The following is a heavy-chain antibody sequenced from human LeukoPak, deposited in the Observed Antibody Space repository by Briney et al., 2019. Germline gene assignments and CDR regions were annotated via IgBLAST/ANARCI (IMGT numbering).Heavy chain of an antibody. D-gene: IGHD2/OR15-2a*01. CDR2: IYYSGNT. J-gene: IGHJ6*03. CDR1: GGSINSYY. Sequence: LETLSLTCTVSGGSINSYYWSWIRQPPGKGLEYIGHIYYSGNTDYNPSLKSRVTISVDTSKNQFSLNLSSVTAADTAVYYCARWYCSSTTCYHMDVWGKGTTVTVSS. CDR3: ARWYCSSTTCYHMDV. V-gene: IGHV4-59*01.